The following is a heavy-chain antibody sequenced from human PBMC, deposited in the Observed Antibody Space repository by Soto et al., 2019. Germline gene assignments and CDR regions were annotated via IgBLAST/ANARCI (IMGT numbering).Heavy chain of an antibody. Sequence: QLPLQESGPGLVKPSETLSLTCVVSGDSMTRGSYYWAWIRQPPGKGLEVIGSFYYTGGTNYNPSLKSRAPVSADTSNNHFSLRMTSVTAADTSVYYCARRLDFGTGYFTATIDVWGKGTTVTVSS. D-gene: IGHD3-3*01. CDR2: FYYTGGT. J-gene: IGHJ6*03. V-gene: IGHV4-39*02. CDR3: ARRLDFGTGYFTATIDV. CDR1: GDSMTRGSYY.